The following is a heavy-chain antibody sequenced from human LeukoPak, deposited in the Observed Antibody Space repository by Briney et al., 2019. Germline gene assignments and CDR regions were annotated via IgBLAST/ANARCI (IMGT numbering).Heavy chain of an antibody. Sequence: ASVKVSCKASGYTFTGYYMHWVRQAPGQGLEWMGWINPNSGGTDYAQKFQGRVTMTRDTSISTAYMELSRLRSDDTAVYYCARGNRFLEWLLFDYWGQGTLVTVSS. CDR1: GYTFTGYY. J-gene: IGHJ4*02. CDR2: INPNSGGT. V-gene: IGHV1-2*02. D-gene: IGHD3-3*01. CDR3: ARGNRFLEWLLFDY.